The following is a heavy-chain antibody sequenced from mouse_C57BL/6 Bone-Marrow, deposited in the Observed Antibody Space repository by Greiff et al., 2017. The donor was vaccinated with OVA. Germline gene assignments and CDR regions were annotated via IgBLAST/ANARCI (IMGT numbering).Heavy chain of an antibody. Sequence: QVQLQQSGAELVRPGASVTLSCKASGYTFTDYEMHWVKQTPVHGLEWIGAIDPETGGTAYNQKFKGKAILTADKSSSTAYMELLRLTSEYSAVYYCTRGYSNYYAVDYWGQGTSVTVSA. J-gene: IGHJ4*01. CDR1: GYTFTDYE. CDR3: TRGYSNYYAVDY. D-gene: IGHD2-5*01. V-gene: IGHV1-15*01. CDR2: IDPETGGT.